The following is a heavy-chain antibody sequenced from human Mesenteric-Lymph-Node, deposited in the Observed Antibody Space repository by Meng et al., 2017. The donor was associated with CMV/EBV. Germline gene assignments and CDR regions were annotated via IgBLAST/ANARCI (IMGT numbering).Heavy chain of an antibody. V-gene: IGHV3-30*02. CDR1: GFTFSSYG. Sequence: GESLKISCAASGFTFSSYGMHWVRQAPGKGLEWVAFIRYDGSNKYYADSVKGRFTISRDNSKNTLYLQMNSLRAEDTAVYYCARDPSSGSGWYFDYWGQGTLVTVSS. CDR2: IRYDGSNK. CDR3: ARDPSSGSGWYFDY. D-gene: IGHD6-19*01. J-gene: IGHJ4*02.